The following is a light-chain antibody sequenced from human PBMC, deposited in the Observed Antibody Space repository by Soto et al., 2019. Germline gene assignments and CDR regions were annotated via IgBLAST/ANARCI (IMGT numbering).Light chain of an antibody. CDR3: AAWDDSLNGYV. J-gene: IGLJ1*01. CDR2: SHN. V-gene: IGLV1-44*01. Sequence: QSVLTQPPSASGTPGQRVTISCSGSSSNIGSNTVNWYQQLPGTAPKLLIYSHNQRPSGVPDRFSGSKSGTSASLAISGLQSEDEGDYYCAAWDDSLNGYVFGTGTKLTVL. CDR1: SSNIGSNT.